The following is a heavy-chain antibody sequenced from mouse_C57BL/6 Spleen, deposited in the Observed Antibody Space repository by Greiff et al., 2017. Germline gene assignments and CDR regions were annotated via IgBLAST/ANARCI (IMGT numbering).Heavy chain of an antibody. CDR1: GYSITSGYY. J-gene: IGHJ2*01. CDR3: ARRASSGYNY. CDR2: ISYDGSN. Sequence: EVKLMESGPGLVKPSQSLSLTCSVTGYSITSGYYWNWIRQFPGNKLEWMGYISYDGSNNYNPSLKNRISITRDTSKNQFFLKLNSVTTEDTATYYCARRASSGYNYWGQGTTLTVSS. D-gene: IGHD3-2*02. V-gene: IGHV3-6*01.